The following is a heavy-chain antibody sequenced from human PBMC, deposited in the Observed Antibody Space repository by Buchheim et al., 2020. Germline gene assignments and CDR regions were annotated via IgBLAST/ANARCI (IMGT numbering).Heavy chain of an antibody. CDR3: AKHSIP. D-gene: IGHD2/OR15-2a*01. J-gene: IGHJ5*02. CDR2: INEDGTEK. CDR1: GFTFRNYW. Sequence: EVYLVESGGGLVQPGGSLRLSCAASGFTFRNYWMNWVRQAPGKGLEWVANINEDGTEKYYADSVKGRFTISRDNAMSSVYLQMSGLRVEDTAVYYCAKHSIPWGQGT. V-gene: IGHV3-7*03.